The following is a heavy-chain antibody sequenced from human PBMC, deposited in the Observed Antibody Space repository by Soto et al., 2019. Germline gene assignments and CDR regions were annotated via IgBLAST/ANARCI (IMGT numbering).Heavy chain of an antibody. J-gene: IGHJ4*02. CDR1: GFTFDDYA. D-gene: IGHD1-1*01. Sequence: GGSLRLSCAASGFTFDDYAMHWVRQVPGKGLEWVSGINWNSGSIGYADSVKGRFAISRDNSKNTLYLQMNSLRAEDTALYYCARDSRNRNFFDYWGQGTLVTVSS. CDR3: ARDSRNRNFFDY. CDR2: INWNSGSI. V-gene: IGHV3-9*01.